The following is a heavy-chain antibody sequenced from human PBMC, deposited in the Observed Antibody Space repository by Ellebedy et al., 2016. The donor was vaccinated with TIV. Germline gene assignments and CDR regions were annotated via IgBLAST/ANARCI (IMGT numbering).Heavy chain of an antibody. D-gene: IGHD3-3*01. CDR2: INHSGST. V-gene: IGHV4-34*01. CDR3: ARGSGADFWSGAYYFDY. CDR1: GGSFSGYY. Sequence: SETLSLXXAVYGGSFSGYYWSWIRQPPGKGLEWIGEINHSGSTNYNPSLKSRVTISVDTSKNQFSLKLSSVTAADTAVYYCARGSGADFWSGAYYFDYWGQGTLVTVSS. J-gene: IGHJ4*02.